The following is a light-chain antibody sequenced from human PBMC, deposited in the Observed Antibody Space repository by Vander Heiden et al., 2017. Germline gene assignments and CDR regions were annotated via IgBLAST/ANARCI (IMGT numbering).Light chain of an antibody. Sequence: ASVGDRVTITCQASQDINIYLNWYQQKPGRAPKLLIYDASNLETGVSSRFSGSGSGSDFSFTISSLQPEDIATYYCQQYDDRPLFGPGTKVDI. CDR1: QDINIY. CDR3: QQYDDRPL. CDR2: DAS. J-gene: IGKJ3*01. V-gene: IGKV1-33*01.